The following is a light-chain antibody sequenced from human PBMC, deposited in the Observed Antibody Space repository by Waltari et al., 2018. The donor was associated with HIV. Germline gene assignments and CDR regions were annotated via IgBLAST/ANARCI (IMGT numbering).Light chain of an antibody. CDR3: QQYATSPL. J-gene: IGKJ4*01. V-gene: IGKV3-20*01. CDR2: GAS. CDR1: QSVSSNF. Sequence: EVVLTQSPGTLSLSPGERATVSCRASQSVSSNFLAWYQQKPGQAPRLLIYGASTRATDIPDRFSGSGSGTDFTLTISSLEPEDFAVYYCQQYATSPLFGGGTKVEIK.